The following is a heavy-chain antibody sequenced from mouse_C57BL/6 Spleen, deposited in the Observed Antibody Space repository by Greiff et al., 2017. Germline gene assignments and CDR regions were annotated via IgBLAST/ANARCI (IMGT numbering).Heavy chain of an antibody. D-gene: IGHD4-1*01. CDR2: ISYDGSN. CDR3: ARANWDFAY. Sequence: EVQLKESGPGLVKPSQSLSLTCSVTGYSITSGYYWNWIRQFPGNKLEWMGYISYDGSNNYNPSLKNRISITRDTSKNQFFLKLNSVTTEDTATYYCARANWDFAYWGQGTLVTVSA. CDR1: GYSITSGYY. V-gene: IGHV3-6*01. J-gene: IGHJ3*01.